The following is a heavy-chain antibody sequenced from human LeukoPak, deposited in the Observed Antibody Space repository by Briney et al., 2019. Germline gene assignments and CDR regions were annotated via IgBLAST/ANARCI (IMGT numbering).Heavy chain of an antibody. CDR2: ISYDGSNK. D-gene: IGHD5-12*01. CDR1: GFTFSSYG. J-gene: IGHJ4*02. CDR3: AKDVSRSGYDSVFDY. Sequence: GGSLRLSCAATGFTFSSYGMHWVRQAPGKGLEWVAVISYDGSNKYYADSVKGRFTISRDNSKNTLYLQMNSLRAEDTAVYYCAKDVSRSGYDSVFDYWGQGTLVTVSS. V-gene: IGHV3-30*18.